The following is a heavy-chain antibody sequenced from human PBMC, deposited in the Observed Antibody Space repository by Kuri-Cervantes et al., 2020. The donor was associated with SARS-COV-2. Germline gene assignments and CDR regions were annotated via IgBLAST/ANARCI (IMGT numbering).Heavy chain of an antibody. D-gene: IGHD3-16*01. CDR2: ISSSSSYI. V-gene: IGHV3-21*01. CDR1: GFTFSSYS. J-gene: IGHJ3*02. CDR3: ARSWGPSGSFDI. Sequence: GESLKISCAASGFTFSSYSMNWVRQAPGKGLEWVSSISSSSSYIYYADSVKGRFTISRDNAKNSLYLQMNSLRAEDTAVYYCARSWGPSGSFDIWGQGTMVTVSS.